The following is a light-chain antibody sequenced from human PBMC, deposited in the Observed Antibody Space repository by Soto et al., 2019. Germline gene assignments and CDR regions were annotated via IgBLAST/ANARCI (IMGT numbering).Light chain of an antibody. CDR3: QQYDNLPIT. CDR2: DAS. Sequence: DIQMTQSPSSLSASVGDRVTITCQASQDISNYLNWYQQKPGKAPKLLIYDASNLETGVPSRLSESGSGTDFTFTISSLQPEDIATYYCQQYDNLPITFGQGTRLEIK. J-gene: IGKJ5*01. CDR1: QDISNY. V-gene: IGKV1-33*01.